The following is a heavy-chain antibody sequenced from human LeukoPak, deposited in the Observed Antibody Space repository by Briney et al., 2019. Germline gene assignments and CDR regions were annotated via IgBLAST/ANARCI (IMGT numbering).Heavy chain of an antibody. CDR1: GFKFDDYG. D-gene: IGHD1-26*01. J-gene: IGHJ6*02. CDR3: ARDPKQGWDRDFYYYYNMDV. CDR2: LNWNGGTT. Sequence: GGSLRLSCAPSGFKFDDYGMSWVRQAPGKGLEWVAGLNWNGGTTGYADSVKGRFTISRDNAKNSLYLQMNSLRAEDTALYYCARDPKQGWDRDFYYYYNMDVWGQGTTVTVSS. V-gene: IGHV3-20*04.